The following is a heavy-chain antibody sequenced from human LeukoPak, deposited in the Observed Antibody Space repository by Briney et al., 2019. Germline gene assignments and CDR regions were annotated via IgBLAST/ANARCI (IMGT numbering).Heavy chain of an antibody. V-gene: IGHV4-59*01. D-gene: IGHD3-16*02. CDR2: IYYSGST. Sequence: PSETLSPTCTVSGGSISSYYWSWIRQPPGKGLEWIGYIYYSGSTNYNPSLKSRVTISVDTSKNQFSLKLSSVTAADTAVYYCARGVVWGSYRHFDYWGQGTLVTVSS. CDR1: GGSISSYY. J-gene: IGHJ4*02. CDR3: ARGVVWGSYRHFDY.